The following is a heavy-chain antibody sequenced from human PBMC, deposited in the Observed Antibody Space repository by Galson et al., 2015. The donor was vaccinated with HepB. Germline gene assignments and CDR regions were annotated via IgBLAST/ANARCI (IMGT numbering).Heavy chain of an antibody. Sequence: SVKVSCKASGYTFSQYGISWVRQAPGQGLEWMGWVSGYNGNTDYAQKLQGGVTMTSDTSSTTAYMEMRSLRYDDTAVYYCARARYGTSAPDYWGQGTLVTVSS. D-gene: IGHD3-9*01. CDR2: VSGYNGNT. V-gene: IGHV1-18*01. J-gene: IGHJ4*02. CDR1: GYTFSQYG. CDR3: ARARYGTSAPDY.